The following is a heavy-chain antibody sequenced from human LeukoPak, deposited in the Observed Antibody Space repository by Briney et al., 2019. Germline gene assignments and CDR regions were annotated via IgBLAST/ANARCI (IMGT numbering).Heavy chain of an antibody. J-gene: IGHJ6*02. CDR2: ISSNGGST. CDR3: ARANVDTAMVPGYGMDV. V-gene: IGHV3-64*01. D-gene: IGHD5-18*01. CDR1: GFTFSSYA. Sequence: PGGSLRLSCAASGFTFSSYAVHWVRQAPGKGLEYVSAISSNGGSTYYANSVKGRFTISRDNSKNTLYLQMGSLRAEDMAVYYCARANVDTAMVPGYGMDVWGQGTTVTVSS.